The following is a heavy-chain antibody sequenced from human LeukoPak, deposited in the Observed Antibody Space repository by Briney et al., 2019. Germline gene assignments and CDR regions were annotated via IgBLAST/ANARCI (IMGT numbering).Heavy chain of an antibody. CDR2: IKSKTDGGTT. Sequence: GGSLRLSCAASGFTFSNAWMSWVRQAPGKGLEWVGRIKSKTDGGTTDYAAPVKGRFTISRDDSKNTLYLQMNSLRAEDTAVYYCARDWGSSGWLNWFDPWGQGTLVTVSS. V-gene: IGHV3-15*01. J-gene: IGHJ5*02. CDR3: ARDWGSSGWLNWFDP. D-gene: IGHD6-19*01. CDR1: GFTFSNAW.